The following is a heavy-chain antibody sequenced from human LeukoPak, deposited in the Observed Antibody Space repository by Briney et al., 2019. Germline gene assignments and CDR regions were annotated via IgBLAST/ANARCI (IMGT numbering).Heavy chain of an antibody. V-gene: IGHV4-4*02. J-gene: IGHJ4*02. D-gene: IGHD3-10*01. Sequence: SETLSLTCAVSGGSLSSSNWWSWGRQPPGKGLEWFGEIYHSGSTNYNPSLKSRVTISVDKSKNQFSLKVSSVTAGDTAVYYCASIGYGSVDYWGEGTLVTVSS. CDR2: IYHSGST. CDR1: GGSLSSSNW. CDR3: ASIGYGSVDY.